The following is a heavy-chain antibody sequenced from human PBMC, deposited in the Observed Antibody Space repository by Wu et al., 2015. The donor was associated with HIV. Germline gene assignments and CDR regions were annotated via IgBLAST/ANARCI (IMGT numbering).Heavy chain of an antibody. CDR2: ISGYNADT. CDR1: GYTFSSYG. Sequence: QVQLVQSGAEVKKPGASVKVSCKASGYTFSSYGISWVRQAPGQGLEWMGWISGYNADTTYAETLQGRVTMTIDTSTSTAYMELRSLRSDDTAAYYCARDRGGVVVVAATPLYYYYYMDVWGKGTTV. J-gene: IGHJ6*03. D-gene: IGHD2-15*01. CDR3: ARDRGGVVVVAATPLYYYYYMDV. V-gene: IGHV1-18*01.